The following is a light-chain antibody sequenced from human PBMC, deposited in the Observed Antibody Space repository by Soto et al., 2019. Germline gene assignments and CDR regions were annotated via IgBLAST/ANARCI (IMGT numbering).Light chain of an antibody. V-gene: IGKV1-27*01. Sequence: DIQMTQSPSSLSASVGDRVTITCRASQGISNYLAWYQQKPGKVPKLLIYAASTLQSGVPSRFSGSRSGKAYTLTISSMHPEDVATYYEKKYNSAPWTFGQGTKVEIK. CDR1: QGISNY. J-gene: IGKJ1*01. CDR3: KKYNSAPWT. CDR2: AAS.